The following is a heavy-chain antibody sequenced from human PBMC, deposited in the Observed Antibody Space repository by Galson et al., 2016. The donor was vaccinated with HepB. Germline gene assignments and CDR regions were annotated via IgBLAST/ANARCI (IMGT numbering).Heavy chain of an antibody. Sequence: SETLSLTCTVSGGSVSSDSSYWSWIRQPPGKGLEWIGYIYYSGNTNYNPSLKSRVTISVDTSKNQFSLKVNSVTAADTAVYYCAREGVPVAGIKIFEIWGQGTMVTVSS. CDR2: IYYSGNT. V-gene: IGHV4-61*01. CDR1: GGSVSSDSSY. D-gene: IGHD6-19*01. J-gene: IGHJ3*02. CDR3: AREGVPVAGIKIFEI.